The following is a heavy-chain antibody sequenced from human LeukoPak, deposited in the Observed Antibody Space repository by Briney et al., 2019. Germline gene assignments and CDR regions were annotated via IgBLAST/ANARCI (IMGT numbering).Heavy chain of an antibody. D-gene: IGHD2-21*02. Sequence: GGSLRLSCAASGFTFSSYAMSWVRQAPGKGLEWVSAISGSGGSTYYADSVKGRFTISRDNSKNTLYLQMNSLRAEDTAVYYCAKDGSYCGGDCYSRMDVWGLGTTVTVSS. V-gene: IGHV3-23*01. CDR2: ISGSGGST. J-gene: IGHJ6*02. CDR1: GFTFSSYA. CDR3: AKDGSYCGGDCYSRMDV.